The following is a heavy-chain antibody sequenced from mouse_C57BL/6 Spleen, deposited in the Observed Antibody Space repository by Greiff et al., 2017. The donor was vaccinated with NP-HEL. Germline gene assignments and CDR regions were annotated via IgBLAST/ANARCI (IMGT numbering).Heavy chain of an antibody. J-gene: IGHJ3*01. D-gene: IGHD2-4*01. Sequence: VQLQQSGPGLVQPSQSLSITCTVSGFSLTSYGVHWVRQSPGQGLEWLGVIWRGGSTDYNAAFISRLSISKDNSTSQVVFKMNRRQADDTAIDYCGRGYDYDAWLAYWGQGTLVTVSA. CDR2: IWRGGST. CDR3: GRGYDYDAWLAY. V-gene: IGHV2-2*01. CDR1: GFSLTSYG.